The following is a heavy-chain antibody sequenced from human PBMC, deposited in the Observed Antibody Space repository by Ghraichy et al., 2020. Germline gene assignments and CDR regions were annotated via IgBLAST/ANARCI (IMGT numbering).Heavy chain of an antibody. CDR2: INHSGST. Sequence: SETLSLTCAVYGGSFSDYHWSWIRQPPGKGLEWIGEINHSGSTNYNPSLKSRVTISVDMSKYHFSLKLSSVTAADTAVYYCAKGSHDYGDFWYFDLWGRGTLVTVSS. J-gene: IGHJ2*01. D-gene: IGHD4-17*01. V-gene: IGHV4-34*01. CDR1: GGSFSDYH. CDR3: AKGSHDYGDFWYFDL.